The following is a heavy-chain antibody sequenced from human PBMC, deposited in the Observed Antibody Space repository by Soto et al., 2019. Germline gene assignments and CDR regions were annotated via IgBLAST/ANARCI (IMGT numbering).Heavy chain of an antibody. CDR2: IIPIFGTA. Sequence: QVQLVQSGAEVKKPGSSVKVSCKASGGTFSSYAISWVRQAPGQGLEWMGGIIPIFGTANYAQKFQGRVTITPDKSTSTAYMELSSLRSEDTAVYYCARVETAIFGVVMYNWFDPWGQGTLVTVSS. CDR3: ARVETAIFGVVMYNWFDP. J-gene: IGHJ5*02. CDR1: GGTFSSYA. V-gene: IGHV1-69*06. D-gene: IGHD3-3*01.